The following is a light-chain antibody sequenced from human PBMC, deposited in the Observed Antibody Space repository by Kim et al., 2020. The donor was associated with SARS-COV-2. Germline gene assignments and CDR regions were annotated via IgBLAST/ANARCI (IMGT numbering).Light chain of an antibody. CDR3: QQYNYYWT. V-gene: IGKV1-5*03. CDR2: RAS. Sequence: SASVGDRVTITCRASESVGSWLAWYQQKPGKAPKLLMYRASSLQSGVPSRFSGRGSGTEFTLTISSLQPDDFATYYCQQYNYYWTFGQGTKVDIK. J-gene: IGKJ1*01. CDR1: ESVGSW.